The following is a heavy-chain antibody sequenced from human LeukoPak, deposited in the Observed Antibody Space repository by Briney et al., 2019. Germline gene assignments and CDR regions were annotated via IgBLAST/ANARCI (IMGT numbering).Heavy chain of an antibody. D-gene: IGHD6-19*01. CDR2: ISYDGSNK. Sequence: GRSLRLSCAASGFTFSSYAMHWVRQAPGKGLEWVAVISYDGSNKYYADSVKGRFTISRDNSKNTLYLQMNSLRAEDTAVYYCARFLSGWYPDYWGQGTLVTVSS. CDR3: ARFLSGWYPDY. J-gene: IGHJ4*02. V-gene: IGHV3-30-3*01. CDR1: GFTFSSYA.